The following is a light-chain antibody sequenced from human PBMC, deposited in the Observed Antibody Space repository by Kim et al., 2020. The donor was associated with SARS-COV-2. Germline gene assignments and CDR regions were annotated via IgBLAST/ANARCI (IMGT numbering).Light chain of an antibody. J-gene: IGLJ3*02. V-gene: IGLV1-40*01. CDR2: GDN. CDR1: SSTTAAGHD. Sequence: QKFTISCSGSSSTTAAGHDVHWYQQLPEPAPKLLIDGDNNRPSGVPGRFSASKSDTSASLAITGLQAEDEADYYCQSYDNSLSGWVFGGGTQLTVL. CDR3: QSYDNSLSGWV.